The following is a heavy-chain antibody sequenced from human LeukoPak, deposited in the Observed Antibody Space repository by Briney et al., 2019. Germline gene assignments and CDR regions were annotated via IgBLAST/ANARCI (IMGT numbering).Heavy chain of an antibody. D-gene: IGHD1-26*01. Sequence: PGRSLRLSCAAAGFTFSSYGMHWVRQAPGKGLEWVTIIPYDVSNKYYADSVKGRFSISRDKSKNTLYLQMNSLRAEDTAVYYCAKDRYGGSYLQNGPCAHWGQGTLVTVSS. V-gene: IGHV3-30*18. CDR1: GFTFSSYG. CDR2: IPYDVSNK. J-gene: IGHJ4*02. CDR3: AKDRYGGSYLQNGPCAH.